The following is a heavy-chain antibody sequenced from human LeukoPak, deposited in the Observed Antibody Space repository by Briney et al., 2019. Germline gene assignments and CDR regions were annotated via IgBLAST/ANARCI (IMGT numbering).Heavy chain of an antibody. CDR3: TRVKFSGYEIEY. V-gene: IGHV3-73*01. CDR2: IRGKPNNYAT. CDR1: GFTFSDST. Sequence: GGSLRLSCAATGFTFSDSTVHWVRQASGKGLEWVGRIRGKPNNYATAYAASVKGRFTFSRDDSKNTAYLQMNSLRTEDTAVYYCTRVKFSGYEIEYWGQGTLVTVSS. D-gene: IGHD5-12*01. J-gene: IGHJ4*02.